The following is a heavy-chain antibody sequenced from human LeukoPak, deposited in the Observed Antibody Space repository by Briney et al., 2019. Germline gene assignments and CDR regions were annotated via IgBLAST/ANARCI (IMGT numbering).Heavy chain of an antibody. CDR3: AKDPSNSGWPLFDY. CDR1: GLTLGVFA. CDR2: ITGSTNRT. V-gene: IGHV3-23*01. D-gene: IGHD5-12*01. J-gene: IGHJ4*02. Sequence: GGSLRLSCAASGLTLGVFATGWAPGAPGRGLGGVLTITGSTNRTYYADSVKGRFTISRDNSKNTVYLQMNSLRAEDTALYYCAKDPSNSGWPLFDYWGQGTLVTASS.